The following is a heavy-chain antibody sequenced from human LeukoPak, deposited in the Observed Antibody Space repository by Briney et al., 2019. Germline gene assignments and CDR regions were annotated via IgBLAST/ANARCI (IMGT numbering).Heavy chain of an antibody. V-gene: IGHV1-69*04. J-gene: IGHJ3*02. CDR1: GGTFSSYA. D-gene: IGHD3-22*01. CDR2: IIPILGIA. Sequence: SVKVSCKASGGTFSSYAISWVRQAPGQGLEWMGRIIPILGIANYAQKFQGRVTITADKSTSTAYMELSSLRSDDTAVYYCARDENYYDSSGYPRGGDMWGQGTMVTVSS. CDR3: ARDENYYDSSGYPRGGDM.